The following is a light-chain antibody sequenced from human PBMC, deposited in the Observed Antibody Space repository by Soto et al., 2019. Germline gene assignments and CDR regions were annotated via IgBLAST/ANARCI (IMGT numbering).Light chain of an antibody. V-gene: IGLV2-14*01. CDR2: EVT. CDR1: SSDIGAYNY. CDR3: SSNIARTIRI. Sequence: ALTQPASVSGPPGQSITISCTGTSSDIGAYNYVSWYQQNPGKAPKLMIYEVTKRPSGVSNRFSGSKSGNTASLTIFGLQAEDEADYYCSSNIARTIRIFGTGTKVTVL. J-gene: IGLJ1*01.